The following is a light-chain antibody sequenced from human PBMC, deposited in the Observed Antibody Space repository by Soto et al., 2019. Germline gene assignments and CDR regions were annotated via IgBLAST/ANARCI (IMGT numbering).Light chain of an antibody. J-gene: IGKJ1*01. V-gene: IGKV3-20*01. CDR2: GAS. CDR3: QQYGSSPPWT. Sequence: EIVLTQSPGTLSVSPGERATLSCRANQSVSSSYLAWYQQKPGQAPRLLIYGASSRATGIPDRFSGSGSGTDFTLTISRLEPEDFAVYYCQQYGSSPPWTFGQGTKVEIK. CDR1: QSVSSSY.